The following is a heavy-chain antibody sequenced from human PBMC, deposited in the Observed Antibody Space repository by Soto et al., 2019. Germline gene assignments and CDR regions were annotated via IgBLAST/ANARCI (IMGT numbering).Heavy chain of an antibody. Sequence: SETLSLTCTVSGASVNDYYWNWVRQPLGKGLEWIGFIHYTGSRIFNPSLQSRVTMSVDVSQNQFSLRLTSVTAADTAIYYCARWGHPAVKAFDIWGQGTTVTVS. CDR2: IHYTGSR. V-gene: IGHV4-59*02. CDR1: GASVNDYY. J-gene: IGHJ3*02. D-gene: IGHD3-16*01. CDR3: ARWGHPAVKAFDI.